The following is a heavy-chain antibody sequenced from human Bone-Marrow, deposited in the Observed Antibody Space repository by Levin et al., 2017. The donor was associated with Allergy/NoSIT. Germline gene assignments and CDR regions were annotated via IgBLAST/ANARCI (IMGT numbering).Heavy chain of an antibody. Sequence: GSLRLSCSVSGGSIDTSEYYWGWIRQPPGKDLEWLGIVFYSGATRYNPSLQSRLTMSIDTSKNQFSLNLNSLTAADSAVYFCARGSCVGSCDAVGASWFDPWGQGTLVTVSS. J-gene: IGHJ5*02. D-gene: IGHD3-10*01. CDR1: GGSIDTSEYY. V-gene: IGHV4-39*07. CDR3: ARGSCVGSCDAVGASWFDP. CDR2: VFYSGAT.